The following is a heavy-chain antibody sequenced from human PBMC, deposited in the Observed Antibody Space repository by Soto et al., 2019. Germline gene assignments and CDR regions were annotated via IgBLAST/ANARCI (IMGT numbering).Heavy chain of an antibody. CDR1: GFTFSSYG. V-gene: IGHV3-30*18. J-gene: IGHJ6*02. Sequence: LRLSCAASGFTFSSYGMHWVRQAPGKGLEWVAVISYDGSNKYYADSVKGRFTISRDNSKNTLYLQMNSLRAEDTAVYYCAKDRKGGMDVWGQGTTVTVSS. CDR3: AKDRKGGMDV. CDR2: ISYDGSNK.